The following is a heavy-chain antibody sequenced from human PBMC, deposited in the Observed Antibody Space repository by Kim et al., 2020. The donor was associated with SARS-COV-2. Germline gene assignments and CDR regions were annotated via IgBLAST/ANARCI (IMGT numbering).Heavy chain of an antibody. CDR3: ARSGSYRAYYYYYYMDV. J-gene: IGHJ6*03. D-gene: IGHD1-26*01. Sequence: KGRFTISRDNSKNTLYLQMNSLRAEDTAVYYCARSGSYRAYYYYYYMDVWGKGTTVTVSS. V-gene: IGHV3-30*07.